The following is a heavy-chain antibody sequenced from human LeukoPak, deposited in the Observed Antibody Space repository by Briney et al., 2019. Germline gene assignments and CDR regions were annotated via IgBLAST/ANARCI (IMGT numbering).Heavy chain of an antibody. D-gene: IGHD4-11*01. CDR1: GFTFSSYA. V-gene: IGHV3-23*01. J-gene: IGHJ5*02. CDR2: ISGSGGST. CDR3: AKLPLQDYRGNWFDP. Sequence: PGGSLRLSCAASGFTFSSYAMSWVRQAPGKGLEWVSAISGSGGSTYYADSVKGRFTISRDNSKNTLYLQMNSLRAEDTAVYYCAKLPLQDYRGNWFDPWRQGTLVTVSS.